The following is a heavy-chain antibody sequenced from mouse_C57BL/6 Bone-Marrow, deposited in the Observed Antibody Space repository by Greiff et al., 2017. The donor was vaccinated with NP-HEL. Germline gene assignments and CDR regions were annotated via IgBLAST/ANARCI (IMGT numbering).Heavy chain of an antibody. CDR3: ARHGFITTVVATYYFDY. CDR2: ISSGGSYT. J-gene: IGHJ2*01. V-gene: IGHV5-6*01. Sequence: EVHLVESGGDLVKPGGSLKLSCAASGFTFSSYGMSWVRQTPDKRLEWVATISSGGSYTYYPDSVKGRFTISRDNAKNTLYLQMSSLKSEDTAMYYCARHGFITTVVATYYFDYWGQGTTLTVSS. CDR1: GFTFSSYG. D-gene: IGHD1-1*01.